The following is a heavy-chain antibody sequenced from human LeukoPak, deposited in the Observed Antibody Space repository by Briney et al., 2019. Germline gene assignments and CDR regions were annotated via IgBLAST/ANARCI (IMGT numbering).Heavy chain of an antibody. V-gene: IGHV4-59*01. J-gene: IGHJ5*02. CDR3: ARGGYGSGSYLYWFDP. CDR2: IYYSGST. CDR1: GGSIRSYY. Sequence: SETLSLTCTVSGGSIRSYYWSWIRQPPGKGLEWIGYIYYSGSTNYSPSLKSRVTISVDTSKNQFSLKLSSVTAADTAVYYCARGGYGSGSYLYWFDPWGQGTQVTVSS. D-gene: IGHD3-10*01.